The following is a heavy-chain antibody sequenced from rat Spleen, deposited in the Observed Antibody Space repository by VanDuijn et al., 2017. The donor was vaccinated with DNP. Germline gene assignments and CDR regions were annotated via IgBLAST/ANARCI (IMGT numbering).Heavy chain of an antibody. Sequence: EVQLVESGGGLVQPGRSLKLSCAASGFTFSDYYMAWVRQAPKKGLELVAAISTSGSRTYYPDSVKGRFTISRDNAKSSLYLQMNSLKSEDTATYYCARGSGTYYWYFDFWGPGTMVTVSS. CDR3: ARGSGTYYWYFDF. CDR1: GFTFSDYY. D-gene: IGHD5-1*01. J-gene: IGHJ1*01. V-gene: IGHV5-25*01. CDR2: ISTSGSRT.